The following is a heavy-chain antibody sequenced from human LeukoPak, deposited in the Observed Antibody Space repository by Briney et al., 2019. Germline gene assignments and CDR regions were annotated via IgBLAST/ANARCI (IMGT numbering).Heavy chain of an antibody. V-gene: IGHV3-48*04. CDR1: GFTFSSYS. CDR3: ARVIGSYGDSAY. Sequence: QPGGSLRLSCAASGFTFSSYSINWVRQAPGKGLEWVSYISSTSSAIYYADSVEGRFTISRDNAKNSLYLQMNSLRAEDTAVYYCARVIGSYGDSAYWGQGTLVTVSS. CDR2: ISSTSSAI. D-gene: IGHD3-16*01. J-gene: IGHJ4*02.